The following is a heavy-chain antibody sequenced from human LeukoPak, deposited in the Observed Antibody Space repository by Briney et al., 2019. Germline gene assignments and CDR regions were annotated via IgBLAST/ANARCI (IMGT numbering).Heavy chain of an antibody. CDR3: ARRDRGMITAGPLAY. V-gene: IGHV1-18*01. Sequence: ASETVSCKASGYTFSNFGLTWVRQAPGHGLEWMGWISGHQGNTKYAQNFQGIVTFTIGTTSSTAYMDLGPLRREDTAIYFRARRDRGMITAGPLAYWGQRSLASVSS. D-gene: IGHD3-16*01. J-gene: IGHJ4*01. CDR1: GYTFSNFG. CDR2: ISGHQGNT.